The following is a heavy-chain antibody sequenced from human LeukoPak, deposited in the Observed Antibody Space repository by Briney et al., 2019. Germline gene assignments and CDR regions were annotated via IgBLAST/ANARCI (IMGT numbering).Heavy chain of an antibody. CDR2: IYYSGST. CDR1: GGSISSSSYY. CDR3: ARVGDILTGYPMF. D-gene: IGHD3-9*01. J-gene: IGHJ4*02. Sequence: SETLSLTCTVSGGSISSSSYYWGWIRQPPGKGLEWIGSIYYSGSTYYNPSLKSRVTISVDTSKNQFSLKLSSVTAADTAVYYCARVGDILTGYPMFWGQGTLVTVS. V-gene: IGHV4-39*01.